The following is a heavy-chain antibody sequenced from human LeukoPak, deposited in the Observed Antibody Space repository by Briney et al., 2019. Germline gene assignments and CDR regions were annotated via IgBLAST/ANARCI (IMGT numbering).Heavy chain of an antibody. CDR2: IYYSGST. J-gene: IGHJ6*03. D-gene: IGHD5-18*01. V-gene: IGHV4-59*01. CDR3: ARTTEGGYTYNYFYYYYMDV. CDR1: GGSFSGYY. Sequence: SETLSPTCAVYGGSFSGYYWSWIRQPPGKGLEWIGYIYYSGSTNYNPSLKSRISISVDTSKNQFSLKLSSVTAADTAVYYCARTTEGGYTYNYFYYYYMDVWGKGTTVTISS.